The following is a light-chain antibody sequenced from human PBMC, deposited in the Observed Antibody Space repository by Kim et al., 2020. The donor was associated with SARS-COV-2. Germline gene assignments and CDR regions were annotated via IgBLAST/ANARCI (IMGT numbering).Light chain of an antibody. CDR1: QSISSD. J-gene: IGKJ1*01. Sequence: DIQMTQSPSSLCISVGDRVTIACRASQSISSDLNWYQQKPGKAPNLLIYAASRLHSGVPSRFSGSGSGTDFTLTISSLQPEDFATYYCQQSYVTPWTFGQGTKVDIK. V-gene: IGKV1-39*01. CDR3: QQSYVTPWT. CDR2: AAS.